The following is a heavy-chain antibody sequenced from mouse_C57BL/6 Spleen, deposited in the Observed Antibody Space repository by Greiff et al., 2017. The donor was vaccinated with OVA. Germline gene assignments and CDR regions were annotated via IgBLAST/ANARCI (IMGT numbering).Heavy chain of an antibody. CDR3: ARGAYYSNYGGAY. D-gene: IGHD2-5*01. V-gene: IGHV1-18*01. Sequence: EVKLQESGPELVKPGASVKIPCKASGYTFTDYNMDWVKQSHGQSLEWIGDINPNNGGTIYNQKFKGKATLTVDKSSSTAYMELRSLTSEDTAVYYCARGAYYSNYGGAYWGQGTLVTVSA. J-gene: IGHJ3*01. CDR2: INPNNGGT. CDR1: GYTFTDYN.